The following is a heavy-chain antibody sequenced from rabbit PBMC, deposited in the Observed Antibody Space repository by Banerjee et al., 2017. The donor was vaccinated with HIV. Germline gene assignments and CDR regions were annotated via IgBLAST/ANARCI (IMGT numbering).Heavy chain of an antibody. D-gene: IGHD6-1*01. CDR3: ARDADYVGDGYEAYFNL. J-gene: IGHJ4*01. CDR1: GFSFSSGYY. V-gene: IGHV1S40*01. CDR2: IYAGSSDNI. Sequence: QSLEESGGDLVQPGASLTLTCTASGFSFSSGYYMCWVRQAPGKGLEWIACIYAGSSDNIYYASWAKGRFTISKTSSTTVTLQMTSLTAADTATYFCARDADYVGDGYEAYFNLWGPGTLVTVS.